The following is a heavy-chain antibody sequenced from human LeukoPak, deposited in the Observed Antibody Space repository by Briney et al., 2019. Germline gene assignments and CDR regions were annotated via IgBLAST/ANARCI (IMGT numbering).Heavy chain of an antibody. D-gene: IGHD3-22*01. CDR3: ARGYYYDSSGYWVDY. Sequence: GGSPRLSCAASGFTFSSYAMHWVRQAPGKGLEWVAVISYDGSNKYYADSVKGRLTISRDNSKNTLYLQMNSLRAEDTAVYYCARGYYYDSSGYWVDYWGQGTLVTVSS. J-gene: IGHJ4*02. V-gene: IGHV3-30-3*01. CDR1: GFTFSSYA. CDR2: ISYDGSNK.